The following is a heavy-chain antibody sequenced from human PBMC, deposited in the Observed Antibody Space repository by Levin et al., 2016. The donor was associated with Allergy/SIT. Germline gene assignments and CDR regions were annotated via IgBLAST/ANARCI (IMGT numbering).Heavy chain of an antibody. CDR2: ISYDGSNK. J-gene: IGHJ6*02. D-gene: IGHD2-2*01. CDR3: AKDRIVVVPAAIYYYYGMDV. V-gene: IGHV3-30*18. Sequence: WIRQPPGKGLEWVAVISYDGSNKYYADSVKGRFTISRDNSKNTLYLQMNSLRAEDTAVYYCAKDRIVVVPAAIYYYYGMDVWGQGTTVTVSS.